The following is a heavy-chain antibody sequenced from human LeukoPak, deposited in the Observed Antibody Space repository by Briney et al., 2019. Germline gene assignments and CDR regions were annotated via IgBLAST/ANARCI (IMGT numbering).Heavy chain of an antibody. J-gene: IGHJ5*02. Sequence: GGSLRLSCAASGFTFSSYWTSWVRQAPGKGLEWVANIKQDGSEKYYVDSVKGRFTISRDNAKNSLCLQMNSLRAEDTAVYYCARDQRPNRNDAWGQGTLVTVSS. CDR2: IKQDGSEK. V-gene: IGHV3-7*01. D-gene: IGHD1-14*01. CDR3: ARDQRPNRNDA. CDR1: GFTFSSYW.